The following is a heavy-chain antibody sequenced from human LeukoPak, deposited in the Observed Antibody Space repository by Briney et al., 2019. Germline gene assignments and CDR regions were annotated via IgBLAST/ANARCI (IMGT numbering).Heavy chain of an antibody. Sequence: GGSLRLSCAASGFTFSRCAMHWVRQAPGKGLEWMAVISYDGTNKYYADSVKGRFTISRDNSKNTLYLQMNSLRAEDTAVYYCAKALDYGDYAFDYWGQGTLVTASS. CDR1: GFTFSRCA. CDR2: ISYDGTNK. J-gene: IGHJ4*02. V-gene: IGHV3-30*18. D-gene: IGHD4-17*01. CDR3: AKALDYGDYAFDY.